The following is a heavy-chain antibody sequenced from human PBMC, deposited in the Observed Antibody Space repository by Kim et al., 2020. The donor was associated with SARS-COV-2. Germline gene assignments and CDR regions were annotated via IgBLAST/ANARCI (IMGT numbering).Heavy chain of an antibody. V-gene: IGHV4-34*01. D-gene: IGHD5-18*01. CDR3: ARLSLYSYRP. J-gene: IGHJ5*02. Sequence: SETLSLTCAVYGGSFSGYYWSWIRQPPGKGLEWIGEINHSGSTNYNPSLKSRVTISVDTSKNQFSLKLSSVTAADTAVYYCARLSLYSYRPWGQGTLVTVSS. CDR2: INHSGST. CDR1: GGSFSGYY.